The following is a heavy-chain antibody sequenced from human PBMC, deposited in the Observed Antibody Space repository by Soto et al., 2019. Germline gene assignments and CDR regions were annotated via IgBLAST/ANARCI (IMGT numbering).Heavy chain of an antibody. Sequence: PGESLKISCKGSGYSFTSYWIGWVRQAPGKGLEWVSAISASGGRTYYADSVKGRFTISRDNSKNTLSLQMNSLRAEDTAIYYCAKDSGSYFTADYWGQGTLVTVSS. J-gene: IGHJ4*02. D-gene: IGHD1-26*01. CDR2: ISASGGRT. CDR3: AKDSGSYFTADY. CDR1: GYSFTSYW. V-gene: IGHV3-23*01.